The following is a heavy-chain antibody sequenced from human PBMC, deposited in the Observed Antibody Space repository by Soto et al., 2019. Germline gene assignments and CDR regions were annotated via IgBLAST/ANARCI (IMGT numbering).Heavy chain of an antibody. D-gene: IGHD3-16*02. CDR2: ISGSGGST. V-gene: IGHV3-23*01. J-gene: IGHJ4*02. CDR3: AKDPPGDDYIWGSYRLPVDY. Sequence: GGSLRLSCVASGFTFSSYAMSWVRQAPGKGLEWVSAISGSGGSTYYADSVKGRFTISRDNSKNTLYLQMNSLRAEDTAVYYCAKDPPGDDYIWGSYRLPVDYWGQGTLVTVSS. CDR1: GFTFSSYA.